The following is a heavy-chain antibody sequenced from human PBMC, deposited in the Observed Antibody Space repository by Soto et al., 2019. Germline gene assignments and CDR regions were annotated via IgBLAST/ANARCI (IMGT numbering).Heavy chain of an antibody. CDR3: ARGPSTSSIGTFDI. Sequence: QVQLQESGPGLVKPSETLSLTCSVSGGSISSFYWNWIRQPAGKGLEWIGRIYRNGHTDYNPSLNSRVTMSVDTSKHQSSLQLTSVTAADTARYYCARGPSTSSIGTFDIWGQGTMVTVSS. D-gene: IGHD6-6*01. J-gene: IGHJ3*02. V-gene: IGHV4-4*07. CDR2: IYRNGHT. CDR1: GGSISSFY.